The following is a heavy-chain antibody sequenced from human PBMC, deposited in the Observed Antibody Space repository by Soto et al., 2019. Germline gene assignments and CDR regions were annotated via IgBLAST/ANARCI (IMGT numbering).Heavy chain of an antibody. CDR2: IIPILGIA. CDR1: GGTFSSYT. D-gene: IGHD1-1*01. J-gene: IGHJ5*02. V-gene: IGHV1-69*02. Sequence: SVKVSCKASGGTFSSYTISWVRQAPGQGLEWMGRIIPILGIANYAQKFQGRVTITADKSTSTAYMELSSLRSEDTAVYYCASTTETTGTTVRWFDPWGQGTLVTVSS. CDR3: ASTTETTGTTVRWFDP.